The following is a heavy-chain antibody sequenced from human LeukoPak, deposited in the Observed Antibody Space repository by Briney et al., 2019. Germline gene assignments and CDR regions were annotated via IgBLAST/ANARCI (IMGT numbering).Heavy chain of an antibody. CDR3: ARRHPGWFGELMVYYYGMDV. J-gene: IGHJ6*02. Sequence: GGSLRLSCAASGFTFSSYEMNWVRQAPGKGLEWVSYISSSGSTIYYADSVKGRFTISRDNAKNSLYLQMNSLRAEDTAVYYCARRHPGWFGELMVYYYGMDVWGQGTTVTVSS. V-gene: IGHV3-48*03. CDR2: ISSSGSTI. CDR1: GFTFSSYE. D-gene: IGHD3-10*01.